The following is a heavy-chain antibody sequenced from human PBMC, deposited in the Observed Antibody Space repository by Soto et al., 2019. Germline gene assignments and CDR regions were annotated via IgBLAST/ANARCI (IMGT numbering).Heavy chain of an antibody. Sequence: SVKVSCKASGYTFTSYGISWVRQAPGQGLEWMGWIGPIVDTSTYAQKFQGRVTITADESTSTAYMELSSLRSDDTAIYYCVRVVAIPGYPDNWGQGTLVTVSS. CDR2: IGPIVDTS. J-gene: IGHJ4*02. CDR1: GYTFTSYG. V-gene: IGHV1-69*13. CDR3: VRVVAIPGYPDN. D-gene: IGHD5-12*01.